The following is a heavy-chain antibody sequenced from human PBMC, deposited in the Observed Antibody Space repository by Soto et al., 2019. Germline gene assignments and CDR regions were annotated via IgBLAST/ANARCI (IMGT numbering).Heavy chain of an antibody. D-gene: IGHD2-2*01. CDR3: ARDPIPATAPRDYYYGMDV. J-gene: IGHJ6*02. CDR1: GGTFSSYA. CDR2: IIPIFGTA. Sequence: QVRLVQSGAEVKKPGSSVKVSCKASGGTFSSYAISWVRQAPGQGLEWMGGIIPIFGTANYAQKFQGRVTITADESTSTAYMELSSLRSEDTAVYYCARDPIPATAPRDYYYGMDVWGQGTTVTVSS. V-gene: IGHV1-69*01.